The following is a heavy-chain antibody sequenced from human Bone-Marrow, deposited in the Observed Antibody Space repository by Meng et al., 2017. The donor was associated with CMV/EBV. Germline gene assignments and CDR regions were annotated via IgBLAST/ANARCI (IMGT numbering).Heavy chain of an antibody. CDR3: ARYLQLVRWFDP. CDR1: GGSYSGSY. CDR2: INHSGST. J-gene: IGHJ5*02. V-gene: IGHV4-34*01. Sequence: LTCAVCGGSYSGSYWSWIRQPPGKGLEWIGEINHSGSTNYNPSLKSRVTISVDTSKNQFSLKLSSVTAADTAVYYCARYLQLVRWFDPWGQGTLVTVSS. D-gene: IGHD6-6*01.